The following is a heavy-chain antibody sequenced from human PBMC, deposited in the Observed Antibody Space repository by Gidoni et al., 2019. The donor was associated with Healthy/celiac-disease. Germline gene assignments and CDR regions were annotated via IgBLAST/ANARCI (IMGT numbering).Heavy chain of an antibody. CDR2: IYPGDSDT. CDR3: ARHGNDILTGYYYSYYYYGMDV. CDR1: GYSFTSYW. V-gene: IGHV5-51*01. J-gene: IGHJ6*02. Sequence: EVQLVQSGAEVKKPGESLKISCKGSGYSFTSYWIGWVRQMPGKGLEWMGIIYPGDSDTRYSPSFQGQVTISADKSISTAYLQWSSLKASDTAMYYCARHGNDILTGYYYSYYYYGMDVWGQGTTVTVSS. D-gene: IGHD3-9*01.